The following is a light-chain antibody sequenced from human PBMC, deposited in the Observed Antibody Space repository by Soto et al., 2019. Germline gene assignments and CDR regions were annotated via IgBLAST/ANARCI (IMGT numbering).Light chain of an antibody. V-gene: IGKV1-5*01. CDR1: QSISSW. CDR2: DAS. J-gene: IGKJ4*01. CDR3: KQYNGY. Sequence: DIQMIQSPSTLSASVGDRVTITCRASQSISSWLVWYQQKPGKAPKVLIYDASTLKSGVPSRFSGSGSGTEVTLTISRLQPDDSGTYYCKQYNGYFGGGTKVEIK.